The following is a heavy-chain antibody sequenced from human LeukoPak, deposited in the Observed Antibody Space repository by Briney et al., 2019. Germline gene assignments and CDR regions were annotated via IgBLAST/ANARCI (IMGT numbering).Heavy chain of an antibody. CDR1: GYSISSGYY. J-gene: IGHJ6*03. CDR2: INHSGST. V-gene: IGHV4-34*01. Sequence: TSETLSLTCAVSGYSISSGYYWSWIRQPPGKGLEWIGEINHSGSTNYNPSLKSRVTISVDTSKNQFSLKLSSVTAADTAVYYCASQTPHIWFGDYMDVWGKGTTVTVSS. CDR3: ASQTPHIWFGDYMDV. D-gene: IGHD3-10*01.